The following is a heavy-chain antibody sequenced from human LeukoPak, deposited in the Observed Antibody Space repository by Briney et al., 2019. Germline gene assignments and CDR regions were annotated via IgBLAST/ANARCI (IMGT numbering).Heavy chain of an antibody. Sequence: GSLRLSCAASGFTVSSNYMSWVRQAPGKGLEWIGSIYYSGSTYYNPSLKSRVTISVDTSKNQFSLKLSSVTAADTAVYYCARHGRTYYYDTSGYRPSISDYWGQGTLVTVSS. CDR1: GFTVSSNY. J-gene: IGHJ4*02. CDR3: ARHGRTYYYDTSGYRPSISDY. V-gene: IGHV4-39*01. CDR2: IYYSGST. D-gene: IGHD3-22*01.